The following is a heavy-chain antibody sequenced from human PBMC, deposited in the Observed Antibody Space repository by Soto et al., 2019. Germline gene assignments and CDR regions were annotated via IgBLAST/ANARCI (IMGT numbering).Heavy chain of an antibody. V-gene: IGHV4-31*03. CDR1: GGSISSGVYY. Sequence: SETLSLTCTVSGGSISSGVYYWSWIRHHPGRGLEWIGYIYYSGSTYYNPSLKSRVTISVDTSKNQFSLKLSSVTAADTAVYYCARDAVPAAINYYYGMDVWGQGTTVTVSS. CDR3: ARDAVPAAINYYYGMDV. CDR2: IYYSGST. D-gene: IGHD2-2*01. J-gene: IGHJ6*02.